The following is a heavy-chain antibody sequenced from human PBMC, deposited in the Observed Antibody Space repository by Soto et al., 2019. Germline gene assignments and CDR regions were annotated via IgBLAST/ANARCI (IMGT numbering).Heavy chain of an antibody. Sequence: QVQLVESGGDLVKPGGSLRLSCAASGYTLSDYYMSWIRQAPGKGLGWISYIDTSGTKIYYADSVKGRFTITRDNAKNSLYLEMNSLRDEDTAVYYCASHYDMWSGYLSPVDYWGQGTLVTVSS. J-gene: IGHJ4*02. CDR1: GYTLSDYY. D-gene: IGHD3-3*01. CDR2: IDTSGTKI. V-gene: IGHV3-11*01. CDR3: ASHYDMWSGYLSPVDY.